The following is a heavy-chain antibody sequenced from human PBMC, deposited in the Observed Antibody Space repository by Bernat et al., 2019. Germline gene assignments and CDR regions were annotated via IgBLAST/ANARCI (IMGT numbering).Heavy chain of an antibody. J-gene: IGHJ4*02. CDR3: ARMYYYDSSGGSDY. V-gene: IGHV3-53*01. Sequence: EVQLVESGGGLIQPGGSLRLSCAASGFTVSSNYMSWVRQAPGKGLEWVSVIYSGGSTYYADSVKGRFTISRDNSKNTLYLQMNSLGAEDTAVYYCARMYYYDSSGGSDYWGQGTLVTVSS. CDR2: IYSGGST. D-gene: IGHD3-22*01. CDR1: GFTVSSNY.